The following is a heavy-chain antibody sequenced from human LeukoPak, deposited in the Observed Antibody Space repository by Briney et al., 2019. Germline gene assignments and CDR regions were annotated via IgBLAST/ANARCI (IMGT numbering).Heavy chain of an antibody. Sequence: GASVKVSCKASGGTFSSYAISWVRQAPGQGLEWMGRIIPIFGTANYAQKFQGRVTITTDESTSTAYMELSSLRSEDTAVYYCAREGSSGWYDLGAFDIWGQGTTVTVSS. D-gene: IGHD6-19*01. V-gene: IGHV1-69*05. J-gene: IGHJ3*02. CDR3: AREGSSGWYDLGAFDI. CDR1: GGTFSSYA. CDR2: IIPIFGTA.